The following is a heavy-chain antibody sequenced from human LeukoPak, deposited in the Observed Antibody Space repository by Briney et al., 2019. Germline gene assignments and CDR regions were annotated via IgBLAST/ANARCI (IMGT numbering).Heavy chain of an antibody. D-gene: IGHD6-13*01. CDR2: ISAYNGNT. CDR1: GYTFTSYG. CDR3: ARDLQQPRAADI. J-gene: IGHJ3*02. V-gene: IGHV1-18*01. Sequence: ASVKVSCKASGYTFTSYGISWVRQAPGQGLEWMGWISAYNGNTNYAQKLQGRVTMTTDTSTSTAYMELRSLRSDDTAVYHCARDLQQPRAADIWGQGTMVTVSS.